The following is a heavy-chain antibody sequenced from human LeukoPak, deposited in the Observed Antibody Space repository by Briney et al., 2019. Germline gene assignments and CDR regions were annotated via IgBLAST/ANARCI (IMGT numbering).Heavy chain of an antibody. V-gene: IGHV3-15*01. CDR3: TTVTDGGSDF. D-gene: IGHD2-8*01. CDR1: GFTFSNAW. CDR2: IKSKINDGTA. Sequence: GGSLRPSCAASGFTFSNAWMSWVRQAPGKGLEWVGRIKSKINDGTADYAAPVKGRFTISRDDLKNTLYLQMNSLKTEDTAVYYCTTVTDGGSDFWGQGTLVTVSS. J-gene: IGHJ4*02.